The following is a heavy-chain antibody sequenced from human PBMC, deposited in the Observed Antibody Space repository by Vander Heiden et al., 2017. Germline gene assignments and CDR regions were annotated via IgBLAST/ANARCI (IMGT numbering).Heavy chain of an antibody. CDR3: ARFVLIAARGKLRRVCYP. CDR1: GGSIGTYF. D-gene: IGHD6-6*01. V-gene: IGHV4-59*13. CDR2: TYDGGNT. J-gene: IGHJ5*02. Sequence: QMQLQESGPGLVKPSETLSLSCDVFGGSIGTYFWRWIRQSPGKGLEWIGYTYDGGNTNFIPSLKSRVTISADTSKNQFSLKLTSVTAADTAVYYCARFVLIAARGKLRRVCYPGGHGTLVTVSS.